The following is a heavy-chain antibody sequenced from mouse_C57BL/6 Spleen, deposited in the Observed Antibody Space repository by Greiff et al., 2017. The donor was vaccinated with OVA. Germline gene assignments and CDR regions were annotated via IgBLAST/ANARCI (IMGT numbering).Heavy chain of an antibody. J-gene: IGHJ2*01. CDR2: IDPSDSYT. CDR3: ASGGVRQRPLYYFDY. D-gene: IGHD2-14*01. CDR1: GYTFTSYW. V-gene: IGHV1-50*01. Sequence: VQLQQPGAELVKPGASVKLSCKASGYTFTSYWMQWVKQRPGQGLEWIGEIDPSDSYTNYNQKFKGKATLTVDTSSSTAYMQLSSLTSEDSAVYYGASGGVRQRPLYYFDYWGQGTTLTVSS.